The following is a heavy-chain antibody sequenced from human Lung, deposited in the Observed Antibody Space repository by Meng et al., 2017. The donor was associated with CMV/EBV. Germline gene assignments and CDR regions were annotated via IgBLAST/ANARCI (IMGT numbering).Heavy chain of an antibody. CDR2: IYSGGST. J-gene: IGHJ4*02. D-gene: IGHD6-13*01. CDR1: GFTVSSNY. CDR3: ARGVAAAGSYYFDY. Sequence: GSGFTVSSNYMGWVRQAPGKGLEWVSVIYSGGSTYYADSVKGRFTISRDNSKNTLYLQMNSLRAEDTAVYYCARGVAAAGSYYFDYWGQGTLVTVSS. V-gene: IGHV3-66*02.